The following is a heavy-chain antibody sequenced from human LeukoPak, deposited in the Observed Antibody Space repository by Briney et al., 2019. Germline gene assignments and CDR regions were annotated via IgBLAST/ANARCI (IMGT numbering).Heavy chain of an antibody. CDR2: ISGSGGST. CDR3: AKKWGIAVAGHPTPGAFDI. CDR1: GFTFSSYA. Sequence: GGSLRLSCAASGFTFSSYAMGWVRQAPGKGLEWVSAISGSGGSTYYADSVKGRFTISRDNSKNTLYLQMNSLRAEDTAVYYCAKKWGIAVAGHPTPGAFDIWGQGTMVTVSS. V-gene: IGHV3-23*01. J-gene: IGHJ3*02. D-gene: IGHD6-19*01.